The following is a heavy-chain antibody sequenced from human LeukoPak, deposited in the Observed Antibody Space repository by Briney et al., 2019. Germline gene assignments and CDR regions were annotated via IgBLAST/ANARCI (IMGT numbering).Heavy chain of an antibody. V-gene: IGHV3-23*01. J-gene: IGHJ4*02. CDR2: ISGSGGST. CDR1: GFTFSSYA. Sequence: PGGSLRPSCAASGFTFSSYAMSWVRQAPGKGLEWVSAISGSGGSTYYADSVKGRFTISRDNSKNTLYLQMNSLRAEDTAVYYCAKGRGYDFWSGYYTGYFDYWGQGTLVTVSS. CDR3: AKGRGYDFWSGYYTGYFDY. D-gene: IGHD3-3*01.